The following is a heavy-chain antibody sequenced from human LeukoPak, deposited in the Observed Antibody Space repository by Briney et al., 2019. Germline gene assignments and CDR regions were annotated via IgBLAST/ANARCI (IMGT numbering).Heavy chain of an antibody. CDR1: GFTFSSYG. V-gene: IGHV3-30*02. D-gene: IGHD3-10*01. CDR2: IWYGGSNK. CDR3: AKTDGSGSYDY. J-gene: IGHJ4*02. Sequence: GGSLRLSCAASGFTFSSYGMHWVRQAPGKGLEWVAVIWYGGSNKYYADSVKGRFTISRDNSKNTLYLQMNSLRAEDTAVHYCAKTDGSGSYDYWGQGTLVTVSS.